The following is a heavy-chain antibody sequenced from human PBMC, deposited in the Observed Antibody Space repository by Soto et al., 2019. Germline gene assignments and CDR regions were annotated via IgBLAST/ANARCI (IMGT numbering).Heavy chain of an antibody. CDR1: GGTFSSYA. CDR3: ARGSLDTAMGERWLQGWFDP. D-gene: IGHD5-18*01. J-gene: IGHJ5*02. Sequence: QVQLVQSGAEVKKPGSSVKVSCKASGGTFSSYAISWVRQAPGQGLEWMGGIIPIFGTANYAQKFQGRVTITADESTSPAYMELSSLRSEDTAVYYCARGSLDTAMGERWLQGWFDPWGQGTLVTVSS. CDR2: IIPIFGTA. V-gene: IGHV1-69*01.